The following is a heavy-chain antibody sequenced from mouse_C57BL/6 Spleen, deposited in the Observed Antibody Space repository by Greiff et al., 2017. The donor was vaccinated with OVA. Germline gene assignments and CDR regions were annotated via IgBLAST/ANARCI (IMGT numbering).Heavy chain of an antibody. CDR1: GYAFTNYL. V-gene: IGHV1-54*01. D-gene: IGHD2-5*01. CDR3: ARQGYSNHPWFAY. Sequence: QLKESGAELVRPGTSVKVSCKASGYAFTNYLIEWVKQRPGQGLEWIGVINPGSGGTNYNEKFKGKATLTADKSSSTAYMQLSSLTSEDSAVYFCARQGYSNHPWFAYWGQGTLVTVSA. CDR2: INPGSGGT. J-gene: IGHJ3*01.